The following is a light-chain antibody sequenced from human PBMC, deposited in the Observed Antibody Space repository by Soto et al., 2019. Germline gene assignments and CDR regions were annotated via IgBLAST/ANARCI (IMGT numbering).Light chain of an antibody. V-gene: IGLV2-14*03. Sequence: QSVLTQPASVSGSPGQSITISCTGTSSDFGGYNFVSWYQQHPGKGPKLMIYDVSNRPSGVSNRFSGSKSGSTASLTISGLQAEDEADYYCRSYTSSSTPYVFGSGTKVTV. CDR1: SSDFGGYNF. J-gene: IGLJ1*01. CDR2: DVS. CDR3: RSYTSSSTPYV.